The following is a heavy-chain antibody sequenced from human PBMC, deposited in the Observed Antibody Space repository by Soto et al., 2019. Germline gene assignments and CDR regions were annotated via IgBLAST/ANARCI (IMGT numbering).Heavy chain of an antibody. D-gene: IGHD6-19*01. CDR3: ARRLTSTVSALGY. J-gene: IGHJ4*02. CDR1: GLTFSSYA. CDR2: ISGDGGNK. Sequence: PGGSLRLSCTASGLTFSSYAVHWVRQAPGKGLEWVSVISGDGGNKYFAESVRGRFLISRDNSKNTVYLQMNSLRHEDTAVYFCARRLTSTVSALGYWGQGTLVTVSS. V-gene: IGHV3-30-3*01.